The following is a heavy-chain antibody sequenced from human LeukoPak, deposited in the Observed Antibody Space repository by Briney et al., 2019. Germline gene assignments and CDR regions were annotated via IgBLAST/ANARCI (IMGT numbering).Heavy chain of an antibody. CDR3: ASLYYYDSSGYSYYFDY. V-gene: IGHV4-59*01. J-gene: IGHJ4*02. CDR1: GGSISSYY. CDR2: IYYSGST. D-gene: IGHD3-22*01. Sequence: SETLSLTCTVSGGSISSYYWSWIRQPPGKGLEWIGYIYYSGSTNYNPSLKSRVTISVDTPKNQFSLKLSSVTAADTAVYYCASLYYYDSSGYSYYFDYWGQGTLVTVSS.